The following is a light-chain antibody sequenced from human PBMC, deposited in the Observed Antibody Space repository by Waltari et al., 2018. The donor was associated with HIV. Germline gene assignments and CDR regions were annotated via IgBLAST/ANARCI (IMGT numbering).Light chain of an antibody. J-gene: IGLJ2*01. CDR1: DLTDKY. CDR2: QDT. V-gene: IGLV3-1*01. Sequence: SYDLTQPLSVSMSPGETASITCSGDDLTDKYAYWYQQKPGQSPLLVIYQDTQRPSGIPERFSGSSSGNTAALTISGTQPMDEADYFCQVWDRGTAVFGGGTKVTVL. CDR3: QVWDRGTAV.